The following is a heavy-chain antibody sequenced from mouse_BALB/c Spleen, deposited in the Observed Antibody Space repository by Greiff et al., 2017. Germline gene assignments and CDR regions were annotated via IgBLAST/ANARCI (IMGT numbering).Heavy chain of an antibody. V-gene: IGHV3-2*02. Sequence: EVQLQESGPGLVKPSQSLSLTCTVTGYSITSDYAWNWIRQFPGNKLEWMGYISYSGSTSYNPSLKSRISITRDTSKNQFFLQLNSVTTEDTATYYCSRYYRYDGYAMDYWGQGTSVTVSS. CDR2: ISYSGST. CDR3: SRYYRYDGYAMDY. J-gene: IGHJ4*01. CDR1: GYSITSDYA. D-gene: IGHD2-14*01.